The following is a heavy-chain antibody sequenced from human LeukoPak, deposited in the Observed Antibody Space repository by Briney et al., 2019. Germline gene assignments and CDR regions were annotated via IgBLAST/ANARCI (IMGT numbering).Heavy chain of an antibody. J-gene: IGHJ4*02. CDR3: ARRQVGIAVDY. CDR2: VYSCGST. V-gene: IGHV4-59*08. D-gene: IGHD6-19*01. CDR1: GGSISNYY. Sequence: SETLSLTCTVSGGSISNYYWTWIRQPPGKGLEWIGNVYSCGSTNYNPSLKSRVTISVDTSKNQFSLRLRSVTAAGTAVYYCARRQVGIAVDYWGQGTLVTVSS.